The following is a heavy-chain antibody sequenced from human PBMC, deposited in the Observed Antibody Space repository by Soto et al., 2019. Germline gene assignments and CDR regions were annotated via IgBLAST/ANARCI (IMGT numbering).Heavy chain of an antibody. CDR3: VRATGRDGMLFDY. CDR1: GFTFSTYE. J-gene: IGHJ4*02. Sequence: GGSLRLSCAASGFTFSTYEMNWVRRAPGKGLEWVSYISSSGDTINNADSVRGRFSISRDNAKNSLFLQMNSLRAEDTAVYYCVRATGRDGMLFDYWGQGTLVTVSS. CDR2: ISSSGDTI. D-gene: IGHD3-10*02. V-gene: IGHV3-48*03.